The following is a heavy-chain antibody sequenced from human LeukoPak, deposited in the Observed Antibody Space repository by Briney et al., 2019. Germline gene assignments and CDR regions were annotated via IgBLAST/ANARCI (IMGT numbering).Heavy chain of an antibody. CDR3: AKDASPTAYYFDY. J-gene: IGHJ4*02. Sequence: GGSLRLSCAASGFTFSSYWMSWVRQAPGKGLEWVANIKQDGSEKYYVDSAKGRFTISRDNAKNSLYLQMNSLRAEDTALYYCAKDASPTAYYFDYWGQGTLVTVSS. D-gene: IGHD5-18*01. V-gene: IGHV3-7*03. CDR1: GFTFSSYW. CDR2: IKQDGSEK.